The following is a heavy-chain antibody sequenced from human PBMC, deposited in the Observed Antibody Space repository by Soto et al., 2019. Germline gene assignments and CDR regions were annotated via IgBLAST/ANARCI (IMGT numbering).Heavy chain of an antibody. V-gene: IGHV1-18*01. CDR2: ISGYNGNT. CDR1: GYTFTSYG. Sequence: ASVKVSCKASGYTFTSYGISWVRQAPGQGLEWMGWISGYNGNTNNAQKFQGRVTMTTDTSTNTAYMELRSLRSDDTAVYYCARDHSDWDLAWFAPWGQGTLVTVSS. CDR3: ARDHSDWDLAWFAP. D-gene: IGHD2-21*01. J-gene: IGHJ5*02.